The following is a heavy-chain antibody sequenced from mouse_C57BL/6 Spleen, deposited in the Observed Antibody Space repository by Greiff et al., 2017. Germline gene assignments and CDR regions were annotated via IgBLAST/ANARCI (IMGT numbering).Heavy chain of an antibody. V-gene: IGHV5-6*01. CDR3: ARQRTAAQANTRLNYAMDY. CDR2: ISSGGSYT. Sequence: EVQRVESGGDLVKPGGSLKLSCAASGFTFSSYGMSWVRQTPDKRLEWVATISSGGSYTYYPDSVKGRFTISRDNAKNTLYLQMSSLKSEDTAMYYCARQRTAAQANTRLNYAMDYWGQGTSVTVSS. D-gene: IGHD3-2*02. CDR1: GFTFSSYG. J-gene: IGHJ4*01.